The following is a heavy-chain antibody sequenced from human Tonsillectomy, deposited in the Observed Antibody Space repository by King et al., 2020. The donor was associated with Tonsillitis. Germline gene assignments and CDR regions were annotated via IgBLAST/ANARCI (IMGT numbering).Heavy chain of an antibody. CDR1: GFTFSDHY. D-gene: IGHD2-15*01. Sequence: VQLVESGGGLAQPGGSLRLSYAAAGFTFSDHYMDWVRQAPGKGLEWVARIRNKANSYTTAYAAFVKGRFTISRDDSENSLYLQMNSLKIEDTAVYHCAKGYCTGGSCYSGDYWGQGTLVTVSS. CDR3: AKGYCTGGSCYSGDY. J-gene: IGHJ4*02. CDR2: IRNKANSYTT. V-gene: IGHV3-72*01.